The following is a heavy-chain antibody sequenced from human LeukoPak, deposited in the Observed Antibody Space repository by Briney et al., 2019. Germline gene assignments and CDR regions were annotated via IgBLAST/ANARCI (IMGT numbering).Heavy chain of an antibody. D-gene: IGHD3-3*01. J-gene: IGHJ5*02. CDR2: IRSKANSYAT. CDR3: TRLLSNYDFWSGYYSDWFDP. Sequence: GGSLRPSCAASGFTFSGSAMHWVRQASGKGLEWVGRIRSKANSYATAYAASVKGRFTISRDDSKNTAYLQMNSLKTEDTAVYYCTRLLSNYDFWSGYYSDWFDPWGQGTLVTVSS. CDR1: GFTFSGSA. V-gene: IGHV3-73*01.